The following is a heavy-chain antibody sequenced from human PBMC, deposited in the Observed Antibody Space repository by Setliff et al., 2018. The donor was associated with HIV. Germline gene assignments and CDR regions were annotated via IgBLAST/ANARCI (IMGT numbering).Heavy chain of an antibody. Sequence: SETLSLTCAVSGYSISSGYYWGWIRQPPGKGLEWIGHIYHSGSTSYNPSLKSRATISVDTSKDQFSLKLSSVTAADTAVYYCATVSGYYWQYFDYWGPGTLVTVSS. CDR3: ATVSGYYWQYFDY. D-gene: IGHD3-22*01. CDR1: GYSISSGYY. V-gene: IGHV4-38-2*01. J-gene: IGHJ4*02. CDR2: IYHSGST.